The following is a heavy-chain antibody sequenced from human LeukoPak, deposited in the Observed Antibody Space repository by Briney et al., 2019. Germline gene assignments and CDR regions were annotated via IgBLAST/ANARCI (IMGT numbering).Heavy chain of an antibody. J-gene: IGHJ6*02. D-gene: IGHD3-9*01. CDR1: GFTFSSYA. CDR2: ISTDDGSYI. Sequence: PGGSLRLSCAASGFTFSSYAMSWVRQAPGKGLEWVSSISTDDGSYIYYADSVKGRFTISRDNAKNSLYLQMNTLRVEDTAVYYCTRDLMDYDVSTGLHHYYMDVWGQGTTVTVSS. V-gene: IGHV3-21*01. CDR3: TRDLMDYDVSTGLHHYYMDV.